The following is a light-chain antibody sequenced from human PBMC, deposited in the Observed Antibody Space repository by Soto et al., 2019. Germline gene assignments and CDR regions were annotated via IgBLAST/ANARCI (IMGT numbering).Light chain of an antibody. Sequence: QSALTQPASVSGSPGQSITISCTGTSSDVGGYNYVSWYQQHPGKAPKLMIYDVSNRPSGVSNRCSGSKSGNTASLTISGLEAEYEADYYCSSSTSSSTSRVFGTGTKLTVL. J-gene: IGLJ1*01. CDR1: SSDVGGYNY. CDR2: DVS. CDR3: SSSTSSSTSRV. V-gene: IGLV2-14*01.